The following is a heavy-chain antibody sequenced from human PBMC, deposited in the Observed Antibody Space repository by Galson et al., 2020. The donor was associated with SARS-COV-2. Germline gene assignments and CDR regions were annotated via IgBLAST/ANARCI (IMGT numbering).Heavy chain of an antibody. J-gene: IGHJ4*02. CDR1: GGSISSDDYY. D-gene: IGHD3-10*01. CDR3: AREGWGWSGVDH. CDR2: ISYIGTT. Sequence: ETSETLSLTCTVSGGSISSDDYYWSWIRQPPGKGLEWIGYISYIGTTYYNPSLKSRVTMSVDRSKNQFSLKLSSVTAADTAVYYCAREGWGWSGVDHWGQGTLVTVSS. V-gene: IGHV4-30-4*01.